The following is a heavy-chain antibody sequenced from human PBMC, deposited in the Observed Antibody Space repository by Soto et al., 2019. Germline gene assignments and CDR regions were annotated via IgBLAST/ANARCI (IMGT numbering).Heavy chain of an antibody. D-gene: IGHD5-18*01. Sequence: PSETLSLTCTVSGGSSSSSSYYWGWIRQPPGKGLEWIGSIYYSGSTYYNPSLKSRVTISVDTSKNQFSLKLSSVTAADTAVYYCASLGGYSYGTPYYYGMDVWGQGTTVTVS. CDR3: ASLGGYSYGTPYYYGMDV. CDR1: GGSSSSSSYY. J-gene: IGHJ6*02. V-gene: IGHV4-39*01. CDR2: IYYSGST.